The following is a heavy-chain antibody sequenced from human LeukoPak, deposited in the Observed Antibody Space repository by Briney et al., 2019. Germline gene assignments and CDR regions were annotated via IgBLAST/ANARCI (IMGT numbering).Heavy chain of an antibody. Sequence: PSETLSLTCTVSGGSISSYYWSWIRQPAGKGLEWIGRIYTSGSTNYNPSLKSRVTMSVDTSKNQFSLKLSSVTAADTAVYYCARDYDFWNGYHPDYYYMDVWGKGTTVTVSS. CDR2: IYTSGST. V-gene: IGHV4-4*07. CDR1: GGSISSYY. D-gene: IGHD3-3*01. CDR3: ARDYDFWNGYHPDYYYMDV. J-gene: IGHJ6*03.